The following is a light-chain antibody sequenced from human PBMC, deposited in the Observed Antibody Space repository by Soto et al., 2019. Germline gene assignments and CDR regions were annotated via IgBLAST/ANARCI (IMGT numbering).Light chain of an antibody. Sequence: IQMTQSTSSLSASGGDRVIITCRASQGIGNSLAWYQQKAGRVPKLLMHSASTLLSGVPSRFSGSGSGTDFTLTISRLQPEDVATYYCQKYDSAPCTFGQGTKVEIK. CDR2: SAS. CDR3: QKYDSAPCT. J-gene: IGKJ1*01. CDR1: QGIGNS. V-gene: IGKV1-27*01.